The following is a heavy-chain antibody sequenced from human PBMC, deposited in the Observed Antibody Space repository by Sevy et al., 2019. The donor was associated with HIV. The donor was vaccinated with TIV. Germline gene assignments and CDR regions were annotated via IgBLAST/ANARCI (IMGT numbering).Heavy chain of an antibody. J-gene: IGHJ6*02. D-gene: IGHD5-18*01. Sequence: ASVNVSCKASGYTFMNYYMHWVRQAPGQGLEWMGVINPSGGSTTSAQKFQGRVTMTSDTSTSTVYMELSSLRSEDTAVYYCVRDQGYGYGMDVWGQGTTVTVSS. CDR3: VRDQGYGYGMDV. CDR1: GYTFMNYY. CDR2: INPSGGST. V-gene: IGHV1-46*03.